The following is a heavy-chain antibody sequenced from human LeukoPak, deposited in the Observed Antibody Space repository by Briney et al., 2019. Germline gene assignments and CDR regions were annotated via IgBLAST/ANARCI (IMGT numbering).Heavy chain of an antibody. Sequence: SVTVSCKASGGTFSSYSISWVRQAPGQGLEWMGRIIPSLGITNYAQKFQGRVTITADKSTSTVYMEFSSLRSEDTAVYYCASGVVQYYFDFWGQGTQVTVSS. CDR1: GGTFSSYS. CDR2: IIPSLGIT. CDR3: ASGVVQYYFDF. V-gene: IGHV1-69*02. J-gene: IGHJ4*02. D-gene: IGHD3-3*01.